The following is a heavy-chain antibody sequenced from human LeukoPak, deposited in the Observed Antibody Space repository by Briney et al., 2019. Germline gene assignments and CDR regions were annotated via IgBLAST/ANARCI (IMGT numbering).Heavy chain of an antibody. CDR1: GGTFISYA. CDR3: ARVLRGYHFDY. D-gene: IGHD3-22*01. V-gene: IGHV1-69*05. J-gene: IGHJ4*02. Sequence: SXKVSFKASGGTFISYAISWVRQAPGQGLELMGRIIPIFGTANYAQKFQGRVTITTDESTSTAYMELSSLRSEDTAVYYCARVLRGYHFDYWGQGTLVTVSS. CDR2: IIPIFGTA.